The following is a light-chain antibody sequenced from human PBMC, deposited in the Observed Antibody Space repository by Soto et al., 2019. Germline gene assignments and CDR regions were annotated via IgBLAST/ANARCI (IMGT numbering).Light chain of an antibody. CDR1: NIGSKN. CDR3: QVWDSDVLHHV. CDR2: DDG. J-gene: IGLJ1*01. Sequence: SYELTQSPSVSVAPGQTARITCGGNNIGSKNVHWFQQRPGQAPVLVVFDDGDRPSGIPDRFSGSNSGNTATLTISRVEAGDEADYYCQVWDSDVLHHVFGTGTKLTVL. V-gene: IGLV3-21*02.